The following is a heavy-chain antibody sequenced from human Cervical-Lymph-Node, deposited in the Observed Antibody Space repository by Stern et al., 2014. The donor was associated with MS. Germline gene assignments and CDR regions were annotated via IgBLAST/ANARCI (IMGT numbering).Heavy chain of an antibody. J-gene: IGHJ3*02. CDR3: ARPWGFGELRDAFDI. D-gene: IGHD3-10*01. CDR1: GYSFTSYW. V-gene: IGHV5-51*01. CDR2: IYPGDSDT. Sequence: VQLVQSGAEVKKPGESLKISCKGSGYSFTSYWIGWVRQMPGKGLEWMGIIYPGDSDTRYSPSFQGQVAISADNSISTAYLQWSSLKASDTAMYYCARPWGFGELRDAFDIWGQGTMVTVSS.